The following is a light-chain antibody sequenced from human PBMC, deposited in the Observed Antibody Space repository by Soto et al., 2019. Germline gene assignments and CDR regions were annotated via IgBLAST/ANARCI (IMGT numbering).Light chain of an antibody. J-gene: IGKJ4*01. CDR3: MKALQTHLLT. Sequence: DIVMTQSPLSLPVTPGEPASISCRSSQSLLHSNGYNYLDWYLQKPGQSPQLLIYLGSNRASGVPDRFSGSGTGTDFTLKISRVEAEDVGVYYCMKALQTHLLTFGGGTKVEIK. CDR1: QSLLHSNGYNY. CDR2: LGS. V-gene: IGKV2-28*01.